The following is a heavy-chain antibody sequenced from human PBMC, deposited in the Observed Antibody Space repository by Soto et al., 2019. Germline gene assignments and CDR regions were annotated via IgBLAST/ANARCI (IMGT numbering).Heavy chain of an antibody. CDR2: ISAYNGNT. J-gene: IGHJ5*02. Sequence: ASVKVSCKASGYTFTNYGISWVRQAPGQGFEWMGWISAYNGNTKYAQKFQGRVTMTTDTSTSTAYMELRSLRSDDTAVYYCARGVGSGSYYNQYNWFDPWGQGTLVTVS. D-gene: IGHD3-10*01. V-gene: IGHV1-18*01. CDR3: ARGVGSGSYYNQYNWFDP. CDR1: GYTFTNYG.